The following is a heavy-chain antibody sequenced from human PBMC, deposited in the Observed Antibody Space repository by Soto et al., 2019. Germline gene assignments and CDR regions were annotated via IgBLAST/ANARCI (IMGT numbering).Heavy chain of an antibody. J-gene: IGHJ6*03. V-gene: IGHV3-7*01. CDR2: IKQDGSEK. Sequence: LRLSCAASGFTFSSYWMSWVRQAPGKGLEWVANIKQDGSEKYYVDSVKGRFTISRDNAKNSLYLQMNSLGAEDTAVYYCARCSLEWLYRYYYYYMDVWGKGTTGTGSS. CDR1: GFTFSSYW. CDR3: ARCSLEWLYRYYYYYMDV. D-gene: IGHD3-3*01.